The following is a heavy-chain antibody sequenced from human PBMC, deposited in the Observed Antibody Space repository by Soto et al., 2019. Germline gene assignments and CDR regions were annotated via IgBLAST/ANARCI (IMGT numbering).Heavy chain of an antibody. CDR3: AASSLPIAVASYGMDV. CDR1: GFTFTSSA. D-gene: IGHD6-19*01. V-gene: IGHV1-58*01. CDR2: IVVGSGNT. Sequence: ASVKVSCKASGFTFTSSAVQWVRQARGQRLEWIGWIVVGSGNTNYAQKFQERVTITRDMSKSTAYMEMSSLRSEDTAVYYCAASSLPIAVASYGMDVWGQGTTVTVSS. J-gene: IGHJ6*02.